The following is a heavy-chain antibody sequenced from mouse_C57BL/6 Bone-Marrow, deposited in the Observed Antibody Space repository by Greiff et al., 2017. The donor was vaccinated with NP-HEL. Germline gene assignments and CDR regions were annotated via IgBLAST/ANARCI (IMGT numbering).Heavy chain of an antibody. V-gene: IGHV14-2*01. J-gene: IGHJ2*01. D-gene: IGHD4-1*01. CDR1: GFNIKDYY. CDR3: ARGELGPPFDY. Sequence: VQLQQSGAELVKPGASVKLSCTASGFNIKDYYMHWVKQRTEQGLEWIGRIDPEDGETKNAPKFQGKATITADTSSNTAYLQLSSLTSEDTAVYYCARGELGPPFDYWGQGTTLTVSS. CDR2: IDPEDGET.